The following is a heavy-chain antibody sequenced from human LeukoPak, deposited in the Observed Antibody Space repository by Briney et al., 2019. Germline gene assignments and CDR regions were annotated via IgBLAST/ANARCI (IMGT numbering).Heavy chain of an antibody. CDR2: ISAYNGNT. Sequence: ASVKVSCKASGYTFTSYGISWVRQAPGQGLEWMGWISAYNGNTNYAQKLQGRVTMTTDTSTSTAHMELRSLRSDDTAVYYCARAEYCSSTSCYSGGRLYSSSAGDYWGQGTWSPSPQ. J-gene: IGHJ4*02. V-gene: IGHV1-18*01. CDR1: GYTFTSYG. CDR3: ARAEYCSSTSCYSGGRLYSSSAGDY. D-gene: IGHD2-2*01.